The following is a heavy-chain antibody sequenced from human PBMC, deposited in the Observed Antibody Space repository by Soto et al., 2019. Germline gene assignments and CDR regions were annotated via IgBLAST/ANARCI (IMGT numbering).Heavy chain of an antibody. CDR1: GGSFSGYY. CDR2: INHSGST. Sequence: PSETLSLTCAVYGGSFSGYYWSWIRQPPGKGLEWIGEINHSGSTNYNPSLKSRVTISVDTSKNQFSLKLSSVTAADTAVYYCARVLVVPAATMDVWGKGTTVTVSS. D-gene: IGHD2-2*01. V-gene: IGHV4-34*01. J-gene: IGHJ6*03. CDR3: ARVLVVPAATMDV.